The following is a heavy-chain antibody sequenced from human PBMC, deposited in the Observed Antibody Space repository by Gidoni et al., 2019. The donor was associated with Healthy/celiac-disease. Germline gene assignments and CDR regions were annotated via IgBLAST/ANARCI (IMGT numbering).Heavy chain of an antibody. J-gene: IGHJ4*02. CDR3: AKDPFGGSYFFDY. V-gene: IGHV3-23*01. CDR2: ISGSGGST. Sequence: EVQLLESGGGLVQPGGSLSLSCAASGFTFSSYAMSWVRQAPGKGLEWVSAISGSGGSTYYADSVKGRFTISRDNSKNTLYLQMNSLRAEDTAVYYCAKDPFGGSYFFDYWGQGTLVTVSS. D-gene: IGHD1-26*01. CDR1: GFTFSSYA.